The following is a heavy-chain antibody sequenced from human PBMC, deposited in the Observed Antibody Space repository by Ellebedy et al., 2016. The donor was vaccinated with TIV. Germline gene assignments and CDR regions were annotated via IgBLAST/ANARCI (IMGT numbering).Heavy chain of an antibody. V-gene: IGHV1-8*01. CDR1: GYTFTSYY. D-gene: IGHD6-13*01. CDR2: MNPSSGNT. Sequence: ASVKVSXKPSGYTFTSYYINWVRQAAGQGIEWVGWMNPSSGNTGYAQKFQGRVTMTRNTSISTAYMELSSLTSEDTAIYCCARALRVAAAGTPAYWGQGTVVTVSS. CDR3: ARALRVAAAGTPAY. J-gene: IGHJ4*02.